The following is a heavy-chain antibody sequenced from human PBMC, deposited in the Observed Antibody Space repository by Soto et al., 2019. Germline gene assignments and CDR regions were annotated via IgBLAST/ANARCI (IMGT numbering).Heavy chain of an antibody. D-gene: IGHD5-12*01. CDR3: ANPGLRFLNYYYYGMDV. J-gene: IGHJ6*02. V-gene: IGHV1-69*01. CDR2: IIPIFGTA. Sequence: QVQLVQSGAEVQKPGSSVKVSCKASGGTFSSYAISWVRQAPGQGLEWMGGIIPIFGTANYAQKLQGRVTITADESTSTAYMELSSLRSEDTAVYYCANPGLRFLNYYYYGMDVWGQGTTLTVSS. CDR1: GGTFSSYA.